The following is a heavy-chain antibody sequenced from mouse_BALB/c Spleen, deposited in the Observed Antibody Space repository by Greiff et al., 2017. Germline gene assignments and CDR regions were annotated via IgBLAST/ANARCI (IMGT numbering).Heavy chain of an antibody. CDR2: ISSGGST. CDR1: GFTFSSYA. V-gene: IGHV5-6-5*01. J-gene: IGHJ3*01. Sequence: EVMLVESGGGLVKPGGSLKLSCAASGFTFSSYAMSWVRQTPEKRLEWVASISSGGSTYYPDSVKGRFTISRDNARNILYLQMSSLRSEDTAMYYCARAENTGFAYWGQGTLVTVSA. CDR3: ARAENTGFAY.